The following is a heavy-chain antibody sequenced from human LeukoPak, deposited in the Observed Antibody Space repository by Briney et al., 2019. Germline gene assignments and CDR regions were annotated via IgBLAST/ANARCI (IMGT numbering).Heavy chain of an antibody. D-gene: IGHD3-9*01. Sequence: GGSLRLSXAASGFTFSSYSMNWVRQAPGKGLEWVSSISSSSSYIYYADSVKGRFTISRDNAKNSLYLQMNSLRAEDTAVYYCARNILTGYPPTWWGQGTLVTVSS. CDR2: ISSSSSYI. CDR1: GFTFSSYS. V-gene: IGHV3-21*01. J-gene: IGHJ4*02. CDR3: ARNILTGYPPTW.